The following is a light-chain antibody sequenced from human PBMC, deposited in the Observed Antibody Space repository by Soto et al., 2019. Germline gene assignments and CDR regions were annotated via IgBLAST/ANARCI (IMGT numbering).Light chain of an antibody. CDR1: QSIRSY. J-gene: IGKJ1*01. CDR3: QQRYSTPQ. V-gene: IGKV1-39*01. CDR2: AAS. Sequence: DIQMTQSPSSLSASVGDRFTIACRASQSIRSYLNWYQQKPGKAPKLLVYAASSLQSGVQSRFSGSGSGTDFTLTISSLKPEDFATYYCQQRYSTPQFGQGTKVDIK.